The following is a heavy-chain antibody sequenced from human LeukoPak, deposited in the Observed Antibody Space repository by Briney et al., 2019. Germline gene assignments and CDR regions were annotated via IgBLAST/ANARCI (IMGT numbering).Heavy chain of an antibody. CDR1: GLTFSSYT. CDR2: ISSSSSYI. Sequence: GGSLRLSCAATGLTFSSYTMNWVRRAQGKGLEGVSSISSSSSYIYYADSVKGRFTISRDNAKNSLYLQMNSLRAEDTAVYYCARDLLYDSSGPHDYWGQGTLVTVSS. J-gene: IGHJ4*02. CDR3: ARDLLYDSSGPHDY. D-gene: IGHD3-22*01. V-gene: IGHV3-21*01.